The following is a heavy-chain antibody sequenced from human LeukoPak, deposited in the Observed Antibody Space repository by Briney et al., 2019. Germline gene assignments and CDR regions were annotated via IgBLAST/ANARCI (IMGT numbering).Heavy chain of an antibody. J-gene: IGHJ4*02. V-gene: IGHV1-58*01. D-gene: IGHD6-13*01. CDR2: IVVGSGNT. CDR3: TAWGSSWYRYFDY. Sequence: SVKVSCKASGFTFTSSAVQWVRQARGQRLEWIGWIVVGSGNTNYAQKFQERVTITRDMSTSTAYMELSSLRSEDTAVYYCTAWGSSWYRYFDYWGQGTLVTVSS. CDR1: GFTFTSSA.